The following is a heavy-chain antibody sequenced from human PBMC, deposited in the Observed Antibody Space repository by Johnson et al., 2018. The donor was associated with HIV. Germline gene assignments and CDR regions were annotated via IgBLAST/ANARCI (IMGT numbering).Heavy chain of an antibody. Sequence: QEKLVESGGGVVQPGRSLRLSCAASGFTFSDYCMSWIRQAPGKGLEWVSYISTSGDTTYYSDSVKGRFSMSRENVKNSLYLQMNNLRAGDTAVYFCARESRDGPNLRAFDIWGQGTTVIVSS. CDR2: ISTSGDTT. D-gene: IGHD5-24*01. CDR1: GFTFSDYC. CDR3: ARESRDGPNLRAFDI. V-gene: IGHV3-11*01. J-gene: IGHJ3*02.